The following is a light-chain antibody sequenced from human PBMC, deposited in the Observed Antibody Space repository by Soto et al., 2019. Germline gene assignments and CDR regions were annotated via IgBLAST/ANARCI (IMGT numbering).Light chain of an antibody. Sequence: DIQMTQSPSSLSESVGDRVTITCQASQDISNYLNWYQQKPGKAPKLLIYDASNLETGVPSRFSGSGSRTDFTFTISSLQPEDIATYYCKQYDNRPTWTFGQGTKVEIK. CDR1: QDISNY. CDR3: KQYDNRPTWT. CDR2: DAS. J-gene: IGKJ1*01. V-gene: IGKV1-33*01.